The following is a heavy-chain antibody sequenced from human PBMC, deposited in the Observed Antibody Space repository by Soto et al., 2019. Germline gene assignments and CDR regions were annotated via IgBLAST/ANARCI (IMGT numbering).Heavy chain of an antibody. J-gene: IGHJ6*03. V-gene: IGHV3-74*01. CDR1: GFTFSSYW. CDR3: AKDYGDFHYYYYYYMDV. D-gene: IGHD4-17*01. CDR2: INSDGSST. Sequence: GGSLRLSCAASGFTFSSYWMHWVRQAPGKGLVWVSRINSDGSSTSYADSVKGRFTISRDNSKNTLYLQMNSLRAEDTAGYYCAKDYGDFHYYYYYYMDVWGKGTTVTVSS.